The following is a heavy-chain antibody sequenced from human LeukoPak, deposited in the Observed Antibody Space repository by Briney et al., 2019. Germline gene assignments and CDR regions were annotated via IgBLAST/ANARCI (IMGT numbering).Heavy chain of an antibody. D-gene: IGHD3-10*01. J-gene: IGHJ6*03. CDR3: ARLVRYYYGSGSYSYQYYMDV. CDR1: GGSISSYY. CDR2: IYTSGST. Sequence: PSETLSLTCTVSGGSISSYYWSWIRQPAGKGLEWIGRIYTSGSTNYNPSLKSRVTISVDTSKNQFSLKLRSVTAAHTAVYYCARLVRYYYGSGSYSYQYYMDVWGKGTTVTISS. V-gene: IGHV4-4*07.